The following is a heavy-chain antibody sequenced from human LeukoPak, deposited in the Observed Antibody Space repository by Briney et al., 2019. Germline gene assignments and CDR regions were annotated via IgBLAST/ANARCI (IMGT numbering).Heavy chain of an antibody. J-gene: IGHJ4*02. CDR1: GFTFSSYA. V-gene: IGHV3-23*01. Sequence: GGSLRLSCVASGFTFSSYAINWVRQAPEKGLEWVSGISGSGGSTYYADPVKGRFTISRDNSKNTLYLQMNSLRAEDTAVYYCAKGGGAYYSDSSTYSAPFEHWGQGTLVTVSS. CDR2: ISGSGGST. D-gene: IGHD3-22*01. CDR3: AKGGGAYYSDSSTYSAPFEH.